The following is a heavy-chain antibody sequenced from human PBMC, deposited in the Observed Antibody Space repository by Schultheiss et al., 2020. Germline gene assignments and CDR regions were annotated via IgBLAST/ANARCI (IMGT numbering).Heavy chain of an antibody. CDR3: ARVSSSWVDY. Sequence: ESLKISCAASGFTVSSNYMSWVRQPPGKGLEWIGYIYYSGSTYYNPSLKSRVTISVDTSKNQFSLKLSSVTAADTAVYYCARVSSSWVDYWGQGTLVTVSS. J-gene: IGHJ4*02. CDR2: IYYSGST. V-gene: IGHV4-59*08. CDR1: GFTVSSNY. D-gene: IGHD6-13*01.